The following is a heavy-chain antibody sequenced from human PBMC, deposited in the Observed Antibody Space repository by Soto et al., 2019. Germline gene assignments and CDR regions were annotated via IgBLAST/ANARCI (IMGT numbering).Heavy chain of an antibody. CDR3: ARGVRAYYDFWSGYGYYYYGMDV. Sequence: GGSLRLSCAASGFTFSSYGMHWVRQAPGKGLEWVAIIWYDGSYKYYADSVKGRFTISRDNSKNTLYLQMNSLRAEDTAVYYCARGVRAYYDFWSGYGYYYYGMDVWGHGTTVTVSS. D-gene: IGHD3-3*01. CDR1: GFTFSSYG. J-gene: IGHJ6*02. CDR2: IWYDGSYK. V-gene: IGHV3-33*01.